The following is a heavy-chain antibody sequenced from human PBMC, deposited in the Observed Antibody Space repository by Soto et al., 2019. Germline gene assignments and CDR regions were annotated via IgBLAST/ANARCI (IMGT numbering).Heavy chain of an antibody. V-gene: IGHV1-69*13. D-gene: IGHD6-13*01. CDR1: GGTFSSCA. J-gene: IGHJ6*02. CDR3: ARDRGQQQLVWGDYYYGMDV. CDR2: IIPIFGTA. Sequence: ASVKASCKASGGTFSSCAISWVRQAPEQGLEWMGAIIPIFGTANYAQKFQGRVTITADESTSTAYMELSSLRSEDTAVYYCARDRGQQQLVWGDYYYGMDVWGQGTTVTVSS.